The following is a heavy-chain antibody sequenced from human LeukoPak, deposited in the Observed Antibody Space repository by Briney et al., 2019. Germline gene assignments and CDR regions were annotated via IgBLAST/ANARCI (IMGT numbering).Heavy chain of an antibody. J-gene: IGHJ5*02. CDR1: GGSFSGYY. CDR3: ARNVRYNWFDP. V-gene: IGHV4-34*01. CDR2: INHSGST. Sequence: SETLSLTCAVYGGSFSGYYWSWIRQPPGKGLEWIGEINHSGSTNYNPSLKSRVTISVDTSKNQFSLKVSSVTAADTAVYYCARNVRYNWFDPWGQGTLVTVSS.